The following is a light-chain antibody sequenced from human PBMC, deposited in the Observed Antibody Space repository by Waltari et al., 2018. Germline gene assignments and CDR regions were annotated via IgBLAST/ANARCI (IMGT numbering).Light chain of an antibody. J-gene: IGKJ1*01. CDR1: QSVNRW. Sequence: DIQMTQSPSTLSASVGDRVTITCRASQSVNRWLAWYQQKPGKAPELLIYEASSLESGVPSRFSGSGSGKEFTLTISSLQPGDFGTYYCQQYVNYWTFGQGTKVEIK. CDR2: EAS. CDR3: QQYVNYWT. V-gene: IGKV1-5*03.